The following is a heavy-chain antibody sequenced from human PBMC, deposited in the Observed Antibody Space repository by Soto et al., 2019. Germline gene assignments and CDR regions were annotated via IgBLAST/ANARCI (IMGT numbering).Heavy chain of an antibody. CDR2: INPGNGDT. CDR1: GYRFTQYG. Sequence: SVKVPCKTCGYRFTQYGLHLVRQAPGQRLEWMGWINPGNGDTKYSQKFQGRVTITRDTSATTAYMELSSLRSEESAVFYCARTDCSRTSCYNYYYYGMDVWGQGTTVTVSS. CDR3: ARTDCSRTSCYNYYYYGMDV. J-gene: IGHJ6*02. D-gene: IGHD2-2*01. V-gene: IGHV1-3*01.